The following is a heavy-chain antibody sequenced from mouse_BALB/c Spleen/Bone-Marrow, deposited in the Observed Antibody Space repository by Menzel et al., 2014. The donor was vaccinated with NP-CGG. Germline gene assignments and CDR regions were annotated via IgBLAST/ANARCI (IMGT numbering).Heavy chain of an antibody. J-gene: IGHJ2*01. V-gene: IGHV14-1*02. CDR3: ARWGNYYFDY. CDR2: IDPENGNT. Sequence: EVQREESGAELVRPGALVKLSCKASGFNIKDYYMHWVKQRPEQGLEWIGWIDPENGNTIYDPKFQGKASITADTSSDAAYLQLSSLTSEDTAVYYCARWGNYYFDYWGQGTTLTVSS. CDR1: GFNIKDYY.